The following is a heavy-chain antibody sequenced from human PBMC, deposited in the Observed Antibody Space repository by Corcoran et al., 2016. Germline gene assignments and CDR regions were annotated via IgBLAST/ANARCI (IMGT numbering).Heavy chain of an antibody. D-gene: IGHD3-3*01. Sequence: QVQLVQSGAEVKKPGASVKVSCKASGYTFTSYDINWVRQATGQGLEWMGWMNPNSGNTGYAQKFQGRVTMTRNTSISTAYMELSSLRSEETAVYYCARRCGGEWLLLYYYGMDVWGQGTTVTVSS. CDR3: ARRCGGEWLLLYYYGMDV. J-gene: IGHJ6*02. V-gene: IGHV1-8*01. CDR1: GYTFTSYD. CDR2: MNPNSGNT.